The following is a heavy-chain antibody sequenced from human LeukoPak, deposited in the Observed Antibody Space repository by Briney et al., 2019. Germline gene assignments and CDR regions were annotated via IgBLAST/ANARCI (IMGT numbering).Heavy chain of an antibody. CDR2: ISGSGGST. J-gene: IGHJ3*02. CDR3: AKDLLYTVTAGDAFDI. D-gene: IGHD4-17*01. V-gene: IGHV3-23*01. CDR1: GFTFSSYA. Sequence: SGGSLRLSCAASGFTFSSYAMSWVRQAPGKGLEWVSAISGSGGSTYYADSVKGRFTISRDNSKNTLYLQMNSLRAEDTAVYYCAKDLLYTVTAGDAFDIWGQGTMVTVSS.